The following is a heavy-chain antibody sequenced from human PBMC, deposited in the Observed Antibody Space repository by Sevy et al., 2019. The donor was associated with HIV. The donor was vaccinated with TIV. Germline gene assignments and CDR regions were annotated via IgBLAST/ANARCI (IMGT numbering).Heavy chain of an antibody. CDR3: ARHHFSTVTTRNYYYYYGMDV. CDR1: GGSISGNTYY. D-gene: IGHD4-4*01. J-gene: IGHJ6*02. V-gene: IGHV4-39*01. CDR2: VYNGGST. Sequence: SETLSLTCTVSGGSISGNTYYWGWIRQPPGKGLEWIGNVYNGGSTYYNPSLKSRLTLWVDTSRNQFSLKLRSVTAADTAVYYCARHHFSTVTTRNYYYYYGMDVWGQGTTVTVSS.